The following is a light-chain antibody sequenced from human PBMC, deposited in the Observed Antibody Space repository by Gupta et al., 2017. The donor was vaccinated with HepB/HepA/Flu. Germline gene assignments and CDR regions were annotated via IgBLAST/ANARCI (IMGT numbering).Light chain of an antibody. Sequence: SALPQPRPVSGSPRQSVTISSTGTDNDIGDYNYVSWYQHHPGKAPKLMISDVPDRPSGVPDRFSGSKSGNTASLTISGLQVDDEADYYCCSYAGSDTYVFGTGSKVTVL. CDR2: DVP. J-gene: IGLJ1*01. CDR1: DNDIGDYNY. V-gene: IGLV2-11*01. CDR3: CSYAGSDTYV.